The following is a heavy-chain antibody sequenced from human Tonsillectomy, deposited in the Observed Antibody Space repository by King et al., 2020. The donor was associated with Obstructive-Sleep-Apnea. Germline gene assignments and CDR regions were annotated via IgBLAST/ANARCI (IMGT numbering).Heavy chain of an antibody. CDR3: ARPAATTYYDFWSGYYWFDY. CDR1: GGTFSSYA. Sequence: LQLVQSGAEVKKPGSSVKVSCKASGGTFSSYAISWVRQAPGQGLEWMGGIIPIFGTANYAQKFQGRVTITADESTSTAYMELRSLRSEDTAVYYCARPAATTYYDFWSGYYWFDYWGQGTLVTVSS. D-gene: IGHD3-3*01. V-gene: IGHV1-69*01. J-gene: IGHJ4*02. CDR2: IIPIFGTA.